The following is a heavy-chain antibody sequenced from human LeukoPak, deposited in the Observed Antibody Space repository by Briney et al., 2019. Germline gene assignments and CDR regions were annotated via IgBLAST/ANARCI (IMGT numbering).Heavy chain of an antibody. D-gene: IGHD6-19*01. CDR1: GYSFTTDW. Sequence: GESLKISCKGSGYSFTTDWIGWVRQMPGKGLEWMGIIYPGDSDTRYSPSFQGQVTISADKSISTAYLQWSSLKASDTAMYYCARHSSGLLTGQNPFDYWGQGTLVTVSS. J-gene: IGHJ4*02. CDR3: ARHSSGLLTGQNPFDY. CDR2: IYPGDSDT. V-gene: IGHV5-51*01.